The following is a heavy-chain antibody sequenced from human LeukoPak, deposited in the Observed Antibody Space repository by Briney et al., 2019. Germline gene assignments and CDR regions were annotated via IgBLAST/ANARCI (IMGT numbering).Heavy chain of an antibody. Sequence: SETLSLTCTVSGGSISSYYWSWIRQPPGKGLEWIGYIYYSGSTNYNPSLKSRVTISVDTSKNQFSLKLSSVTAADTAVYYCESSSERWLQFWRLGAFDIWGQGTMVTVSS. V-gene: IGHV4-59*01. CDR1: GGSISSYY. D-gene: IGHD5-24*01. CDR3: ESSSERWLQFWRLGAFDI. J-gene: IGHJ3*02. CDR2: IYYSGST.